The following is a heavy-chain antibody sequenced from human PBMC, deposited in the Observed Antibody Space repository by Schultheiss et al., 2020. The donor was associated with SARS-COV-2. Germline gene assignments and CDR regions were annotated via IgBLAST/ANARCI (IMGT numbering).Heavy chain of an antibody. D-gene: IGHD3-22*01. CDR3: AGGRGSSGYYSGYYYYGMDV. V-gene: IGHV4-61*08. CDR2: IYYSGST. Sequence: SETLSLTCTVSGGSISSGDYSWSWIRQPPGKGLEWIGYIYYSGSTNYNPSLKSRVTISVDTSKNQFSLKLSSVTAADTAVYYCAGGRGSSGYYSGYYYYGMDVWGQGTTVTVSS. CDR1: GGSISSGDYS. J-gene: IGHJ6*02.